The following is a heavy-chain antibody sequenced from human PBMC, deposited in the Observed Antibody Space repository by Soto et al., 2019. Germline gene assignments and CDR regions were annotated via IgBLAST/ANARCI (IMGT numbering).Heavy chain of an antibody. V-gene: IGHV1-46*01. D-gene: IGHD6-25*01. CDR3: ARDHIAAADTYALDI. J-gene: IGHJ3*02. CDR2: INPGTGAT. Sequence: ASVKVSCKASGYTFSSYYMHWVRQAPGQGLEWVGLINPGTGATTYAQKFQGRATMASDTSTSTVYMELRSLTSEDTAVYYCARDHIAAADTYALDIWGQGTMVTVSS. CDR1: GYTFSSYY.